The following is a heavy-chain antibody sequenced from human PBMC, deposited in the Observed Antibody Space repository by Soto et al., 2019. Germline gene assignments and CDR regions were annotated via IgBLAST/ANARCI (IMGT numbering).Heavy chain of an antibody. V-gene: IGHV4-31*02. CDR1: GGSISSGGYY. CDR3: ARGIAVAADCYFDY. CDR2: IYYSGST. D-gene: IGHD6-19*01. J-gene: IGHJ4*02. Sequence: PSETLSLTCTVSGGSISSGGYYWSWIRQHPGKGLEWIGYIYYSGSTYYNPSLKSRVTISVDTSKNQFSLKLSSVTAADTAVYYCARGIAVAADCYFDYWGQGTLVTVSS.